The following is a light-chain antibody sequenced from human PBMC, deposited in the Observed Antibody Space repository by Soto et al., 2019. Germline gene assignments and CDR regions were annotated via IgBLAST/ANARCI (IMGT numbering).Light chain of an antibody. CDR3: SSYTSSSTHWV. V-gene: IGLV2-14*01. Sequence: QSALTQPASVSGSPGQSITISCTGTSSDVGGYNCVSWYQQHPGKAPKLMIYEVSNRPSGVSNRFSGSKSGNTASLTISGLQAEDEADYYCSSYTSSSTHWVFGGGTKLTVL. CDR1: SSDVGGYNC. J-gene: IGLJ3*02. CDR2: EVS.